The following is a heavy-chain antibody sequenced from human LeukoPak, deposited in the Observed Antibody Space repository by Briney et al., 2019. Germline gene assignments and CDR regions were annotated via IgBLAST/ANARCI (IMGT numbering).Heavy chain of an antibody. V-gene: IGHV4-59*12. Sequence: SETLSLTCTVSGGSISSYYWSWIRQPPGKGLEWIGYIYYSGSTNYNPSLKSRVTMSVDTSKNQFSLKLSSVTAADTAVYYCARVDYDSSGYYYVRWFDPWGQGTLVTVSS. D-gene: IGHD3-22*01. CDR2: IYYSGST. CDR3: ARVDYDSSGYYYVRWFDP. J-gene: IGHJ5*02. CDR1: GGSISSYY.